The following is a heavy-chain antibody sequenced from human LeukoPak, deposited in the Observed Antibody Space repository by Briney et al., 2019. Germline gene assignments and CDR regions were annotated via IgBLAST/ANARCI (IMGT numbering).Heavy chain of an antibody. Sequence: GESLKISCKASGYSFTSYWIGWVRQLPGKGLEWMGIIYPGDSDTRYSPSFQGQVTISADKSISTAYLQWSSLKASDTAMYYCARLPYCGGDCYPNWFDPWGQGTLVTVSS. V-gene: IGHV5-51*01. D-gene: IGHD2-21*02. CDR1: GYSFTSYW. J-gene: IGHJ5*02. CDR2: IYPGDSDT. CDR3: ARLPYCGGDCYPNWFDP.